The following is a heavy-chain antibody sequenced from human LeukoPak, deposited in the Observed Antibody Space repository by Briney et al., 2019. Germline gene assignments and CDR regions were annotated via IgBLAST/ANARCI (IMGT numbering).Heavy chain of an antibody. D-gene: IGHD1-1*01. CDR3: AYLGLSSDWNDVPGPQIDY. CDR1: GFTFSGSV. CDR2: IRGKTHSYAT. J-gene: IGHJ4*02. Sequence: PGGSLRLSCAASGFTFSGSVIHWVRQASGNGLEWVGRIRGKTHSYATAYAASVKGRFTISRDDSKNTAYLQMNSLRSEDTALYYCAYLGLSSDWNDVPGPQIDYWGQGTLVTVSS. V-gene: IGHV3-73*01.